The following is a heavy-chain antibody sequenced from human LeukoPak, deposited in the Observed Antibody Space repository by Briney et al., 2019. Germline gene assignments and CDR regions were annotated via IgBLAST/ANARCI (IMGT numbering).Heavy chain of an antibody. V-gene: IGHV3-23*01. D-gene: IGHD7-27*01. CDR1: GFTFSSYI. Sequence: PGGSLRLSCAASGFTFSSYIMSWVRRSPGRGLEWVSSITGGSSSTYYADSVEGRFTISGDNSKNTLYLQMNSLRAEDTAVYYCSKALTGVPRGYDYWGQGALVTVSS. CDR3: SKALTGVPRGYDY. J-gene: IGHJ4*02. CDR2: ITGGSSST.